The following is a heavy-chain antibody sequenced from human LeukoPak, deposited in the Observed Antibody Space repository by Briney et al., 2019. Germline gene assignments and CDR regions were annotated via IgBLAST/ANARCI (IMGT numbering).Heavy chain of an antibody. CDR1: GGSISSSSYY. CDR3: ARHVRETDYDSSGYYLVWFDP. CDR2: IYYSGST. D-gene: IGHD3-22*01. J-gene: IGHJ5*02. V-gene: IGHV4-39*01. Sequence: PSETLSLTCIVSGGSISSSSYYWGWIRQPPGKGLEWIGSIYYSGSTYYNPSLKSRVTISVDTSKNRFSLKLSSVTAADTAVYYCARHVRETDYDSSGYYLVWFDPWGQGTLVTVSS.